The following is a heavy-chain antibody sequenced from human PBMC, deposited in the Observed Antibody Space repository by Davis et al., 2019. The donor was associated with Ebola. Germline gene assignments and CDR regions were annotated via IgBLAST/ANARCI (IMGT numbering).Heavy chain of an antibody. CDR2: IIPIFGTA. CDR3: ARVSVAGYNWFDP. CDR1: GGTFSSYA. J-gene: IGHJ5*02. Sequence: SVTVSCKASGGTFSSYAISWVRQAPGQGLEWMGGIIPIFGTANYAQKFQGRVTITADESTSTAYMELSSLRSEDTAVYYCARVSVAGYNWFDPWGQGTLVTVSS. V-gene: IGHV1-69*13. D-gene: IGHD6-19*01.